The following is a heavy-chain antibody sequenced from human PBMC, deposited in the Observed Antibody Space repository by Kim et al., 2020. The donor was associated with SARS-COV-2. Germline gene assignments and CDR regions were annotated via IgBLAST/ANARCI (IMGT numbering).Heavy chain of an antibody. CDR1: GGSISSYY. J-gene: IGHJ6*02. CDR3: ARDQGMGGISMDV. D-gene: IGHD3-16*01. CDR2: IYYSGST. Sequence: SETLSLTCTVSGGSISSYYWSWIRQPPGKGLEWIGYIYYSGSTNYNPSLKSRVTISVDTSKNQFSLKLSSVTAADTAVYYCARDQGMGGISMDVWGQGTTVTVSS. V-gene: IGHV4-59*13.